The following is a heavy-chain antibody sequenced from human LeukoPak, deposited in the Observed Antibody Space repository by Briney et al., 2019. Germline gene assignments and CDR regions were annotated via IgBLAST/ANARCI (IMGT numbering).Heavy chain of an antibody. CDR2: INHSGST. CDR1: GGSFSVYF. J-gene: IGHJ4*02. CDR3: ASNSPVDY. D-gene: IGHD2/OR15-2a*01. V-gene: IGHV4-34*01. Sequence: SETLSLTCAVNGGSFSVYFWSWIRQPPGKGLEWIGEINHSGSTNYNPSLKSRVTISVDTSKNQFSLKLSSVTAADTAVYYCASNSPVDYWGQGTLVTVSS.